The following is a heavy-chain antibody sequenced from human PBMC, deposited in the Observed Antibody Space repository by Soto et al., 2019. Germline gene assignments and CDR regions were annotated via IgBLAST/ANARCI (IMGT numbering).Heavy chain of an antibody. D-gene: IGHD2-15*01. J-gene: IGHJ3*02. CDR1: GGSFSGYY. CDR2: INHSGST. V-gene: IGHV4-34*01. Sequence: QVQLQQRGAGLLKPSETLSLTCAVYGGSFSGYYWSWIRQPPGKGLEWIGEINHSGSTNYNPSLKSRVTISVDTSKNQFSLKLSFVTAADTAVYYCARGQDIVVVVAATQDAFDIWGQGTMVTVSS. CDR3: ARGQDIVVVVAATQDAFDI.